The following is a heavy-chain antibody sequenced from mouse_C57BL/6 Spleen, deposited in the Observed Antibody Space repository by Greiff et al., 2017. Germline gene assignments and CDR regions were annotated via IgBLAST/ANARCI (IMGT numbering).Heavy chain of an antibody. CDR3: ARGRVYYYGSSYWYFDV. CDR2: INPNNGGT. J-gene: IGHJ1*03. D-gene: IGHD1-1*01. CDR1: GYTFTDYY. V-gene: IGHV1-26*01. Sequence: EVQLQQSGPELVKPGASVKISCKASGYTFTDYYMNWVKQSHGKSLEWIGDINPNNGGTSYNQKFKGKATLTVDKSSSTAYMELRSLTSEDSAVYYCARGRVYYYGSSYWYFDVWGTGTTVTVSS.